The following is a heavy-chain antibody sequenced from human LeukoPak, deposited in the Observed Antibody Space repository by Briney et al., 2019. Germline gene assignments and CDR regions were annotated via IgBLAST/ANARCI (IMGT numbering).Heavy chain of an antibody. Sequence: SETLSLTXAVYGGSFSGYYWGWIRQPPGKGLEWIGSIYYSGSTYNNPSLKSRVTMSVDTSKNQFSLKLSSVSAADTAIYYCASGSSGFDYGRYFFYYMDVWGKGTTVTVFS. CDR1: GGSFSGYY. CDR3: ASGSSGFDYGRYFFYYMDV. V-gene: IGHV4-59*04. CDR2: IYYSGST. J-gene: IGHJ6*03. D-gene: IGHD5-12*01.